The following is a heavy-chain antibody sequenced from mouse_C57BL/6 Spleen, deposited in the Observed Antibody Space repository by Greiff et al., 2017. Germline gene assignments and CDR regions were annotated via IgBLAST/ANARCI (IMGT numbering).Heavy chain of an antibody. V-gene: IGHV10-1*01. J-gene: IGHJ3*01. Sequence: EVQLQESGGGLVQPKGSLKLSCAASGFSFNTYAMNWVRQAPGKGLEWVARIRSKSNNYATYYADSVKDRFTISRDDSESMLYLQMNNLKTEDTAMYYCVRQGDGYYGWFAYWGQGTLVTVSA. CDR3: VRQGDGYYGWFAY. CDR2: IRSKSNNYAT. D-gene: IGHD2-3*01. CDR1: GFSFNTYA.